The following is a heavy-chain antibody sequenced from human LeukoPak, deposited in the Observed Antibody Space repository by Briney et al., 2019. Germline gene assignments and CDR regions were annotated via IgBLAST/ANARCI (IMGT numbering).Heavy chain of an antibody. CDR1: GFSFSSYA. V-gene: IGHV3-30-3*02. D-gene: IGHD5-18*01. CDR2: IPNDGSKT. J-gene: IGHJ4*02. Sequence: GGSLRLSCAASGFSFSSYAMHWVRQAPGKGLEWVAAIPNDGSKTYYADSVKGRYTISRDNPKNTLYLQMNSLRTEDTAVYYCANERGYNYGYSFDYWGQGTLVTVSS. CDR3: ANERGYNYGYSFDY.